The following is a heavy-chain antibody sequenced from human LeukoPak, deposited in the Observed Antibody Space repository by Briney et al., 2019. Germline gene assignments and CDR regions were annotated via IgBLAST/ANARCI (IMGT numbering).Heavy chain of an antibody. D-gene: IGHD2-15*01. CDR3: ARQAIAATGNWFDP. CDR2: ISHSGST. Sequence: SETLSLTCAVSGYSISSGYYWGWIRQPPGKGREWIGSISHSGSTYYTPSLKSRVTISVDTSKNQFSLKVSSVTAADTAVYYCARQAIAATGNWFDPWGQGTLVTVSS. V-gene: IGHV4-38-2*01. J-gene: IGHJ5*02. CDR1: GYSISSGYY.